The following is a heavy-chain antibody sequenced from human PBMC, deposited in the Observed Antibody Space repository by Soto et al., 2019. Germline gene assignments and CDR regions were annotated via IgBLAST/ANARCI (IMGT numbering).Heavy chain of an antibody. D-gene: IGHD6-13*01. Sequence: EVQLLESGGGLVQPGGSLRLSCAASGFSFSNYAVNWVRQAPGKELEWVSTISGSGGSTYYADSVKGRFTISRDNSKNTLYLQMNSLRAEDTAVYYCAKDQGSSWYEIDYWGQGTLVTVSS. V-gene: IGHV3-23*01. CDR1: GFSFSNYA. J-gene: IGHJ4*02. CDR2: ISGSGGST. CDR3: AKDQGSSWYEIDY.